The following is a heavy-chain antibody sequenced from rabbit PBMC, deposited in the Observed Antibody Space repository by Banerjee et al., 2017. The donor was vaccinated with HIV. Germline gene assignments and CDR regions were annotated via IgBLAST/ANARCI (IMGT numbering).Heavy chain of an antibody. J-gene: IGHJ2*01. D-gene: IGHD7-1*01. CDR3: ARGGGGYAGYGHGDDAFDP. V-gene: IGHV1S45*01. CDR2: INTISGDT. Sequence: QEQLEESGGDLVKPEGSLTLTCTASGFSFSNGYVMCWVRQAPGKGLEWIACINTISGDTVYATWAKGRFTISKTSSTVDLKMTSLTAADTATHFCARGGGGYAGYGHGDDAFDPWGPGTLVTVS. CDR1: GFSFSNGYV.